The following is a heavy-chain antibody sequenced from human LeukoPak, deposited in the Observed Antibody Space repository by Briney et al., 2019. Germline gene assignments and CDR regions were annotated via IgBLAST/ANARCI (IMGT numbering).Heavy chain of an antibody. D-gene: IGHD2-21*01. CDR3: ARLDCISDTCYNY. Sequence: SETLSLTCIVSGDSISTDHWSWVRQSPGKGLEWIGYINYSGNSEYNPSLKSRVTISVDRSKNQVSLKMRSVTAADTAVYYCARLDCISDTCYNYWALGALVTVSS. J-gene: IGHJ4*02. CDR1: GDSISTDH. CDR2: INYSGNS. V-gene: IGHV4-59*08.